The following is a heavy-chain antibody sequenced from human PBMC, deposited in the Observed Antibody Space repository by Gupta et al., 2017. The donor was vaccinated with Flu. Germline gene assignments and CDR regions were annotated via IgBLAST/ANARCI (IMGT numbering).Heavy chain of an antibody. V-gene: IGHV4-59*08. J-gene: IGHJ6*03. CDR3: ARLSGDSSSWHVVYSYMDV. CDR2: IYYSGGT. D-gene: IGHD6-19*01. Sequence: QVQLQESGPGLVKPSETLSLTCIVSGGSISSYYWSWIRQPPGKGLEWIGDIYYSGGTNYNPSLKSRVTISADTSKNQFSLKLSSVTAADAAVYYCARLSGDSSSWHVVYSYMDVWGKGTTVTVSS. CDR1: GGSISSYY.